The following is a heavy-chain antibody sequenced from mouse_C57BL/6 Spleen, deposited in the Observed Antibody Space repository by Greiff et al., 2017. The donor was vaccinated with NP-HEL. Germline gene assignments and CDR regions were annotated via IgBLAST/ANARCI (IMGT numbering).Heavy chain of an antibody. CDR3: TGGGAYGTNFDY. CDR2: IRLKSDNYAT. J-gene: IGHJ2*01. Sequence: EVKLVESGGGLVQPGGSMKLSCVASGFTFSNYWMNWVRQSPEKGLEWVAQIRLKSDNYATHYAESVKGRFTISRDDSKSSVYLQMNNLRAEDTGIYYCTGGGAYGTNFDYWGQGTTLTVSS. D-gene: IGHD1-1*01. CDR1: GFTFSNYW. V-gene: IGHV6-3*01.